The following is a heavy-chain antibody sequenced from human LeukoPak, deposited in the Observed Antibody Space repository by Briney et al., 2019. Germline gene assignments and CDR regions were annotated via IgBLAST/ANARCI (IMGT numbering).Heavy chain of an antibody. J-gene: IGHJ4*02. CDR1: GFTFSSYA. Sequence: PGGSLRLSCAASGFTFSSYAMSWVRQAPGKGLEWVSAISGSGGSTYYADSVKGRFTISRDNSKNTLYLQMNSLRAEDTAVYYCGRGSEIVATGGGDFDYWGQGTLVTVSS. V-gene: IGHV3-23*01. CDR3: GRGSEIVATGGGDFDY. CDR2: ISGSGGST. D-gene: IGHD5-12*01.